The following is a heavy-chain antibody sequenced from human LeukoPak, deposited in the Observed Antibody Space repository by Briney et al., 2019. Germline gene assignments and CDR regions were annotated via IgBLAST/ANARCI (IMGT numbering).Heavy chain of an antibody. D-gene: IGHD6-6*01. J-gene: IGHJ4*02. CDR2: INPNSGGT. CDR1: GYTFTDYY. V-gene: IGHV1-2*02. CDR3: ARGQSIAARLTFGY. Sequence: GASVTVSCKASGYTFTDYYMHWVRQAPGQGLEWMGWINPNSGGTNYAQKFQGRVTMTRDTSISTAYMELSRLRSDDTAVYYCARGQSIAARLTFGYWGQGTLVTVSS.